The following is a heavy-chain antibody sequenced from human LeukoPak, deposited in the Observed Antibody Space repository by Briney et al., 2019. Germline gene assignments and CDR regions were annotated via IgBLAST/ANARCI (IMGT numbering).Heavy chain of an antibody. CDR2: ISYDGSNK. D-gene: IGHD1-7*01. Sequence: PGRSLRLSCAASGFTFSSYAMHWVRQAPGKGLEWVAVISYDGSNKYYADSVKGRFTISRDNSKNTLYLQMNSLRAEDTAVYYCATRQNWNYVYWGQGTLVTVSS. CDR3: ATRQNWNYVY. CDR1: GFTFSSYA. J-gene: IGHJ4*02. V-gene: IGHV3-30-3*01.